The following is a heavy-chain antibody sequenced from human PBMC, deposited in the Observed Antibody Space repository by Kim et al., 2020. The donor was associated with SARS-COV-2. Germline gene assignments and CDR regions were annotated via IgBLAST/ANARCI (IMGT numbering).Heavy chain of an antibody. CDR3: ARPPGPGRFYYFDY. V-gene: IGHV3-11*01. CDR1: GFTFSDYY. Sequence: GGSLRLSCAVSGFTFSDYYMSWIRQAPGKGLEWVSYISSSGSTIYYADSVKGRFTISRDNAKNSLYLQMNSLRAEDTAVYYCARPPGPGRFYYFDYWGQGTLVTVSS. J-gene: IGHJ4*02. CDR2: ISSSGSTI.